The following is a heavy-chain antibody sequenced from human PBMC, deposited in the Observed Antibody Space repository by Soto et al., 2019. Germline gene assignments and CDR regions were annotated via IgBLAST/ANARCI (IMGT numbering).Heavy chain of an antibody. V-gene: IGHV4-39*01. D-gene: IGHD3-10*01. CDR3: ARHNYGSGTFYPYYFDY. CDR2: IYYSVSS. CDR1: GGSIISNTNY. J-gene: IGHJ4*02. Sequence: SATLSLTCSVSGGSIISNTNYWGWIRQPPGKGLEWLGSIYYSVSSYQNPSLKSRVTMSVDTSKNQFSMTLTSVTAADTAVYFCARHNYGSGTFYPYYFDYWGQGILVTVSS.